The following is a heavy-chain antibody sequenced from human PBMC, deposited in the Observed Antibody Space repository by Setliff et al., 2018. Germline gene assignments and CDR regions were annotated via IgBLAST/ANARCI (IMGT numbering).Heavy chain of an antibody. V-gene: IGHV1-8*02. CDR1: GYSFTNYD. D-gene: IGHD3-22*01. CDR2: INPNSGNT. CDR3: ARVVYYYDSSGYQNWYFDL. Sequence: GASVKVSCKASGYSFTNYDINWVRQATGQGLEWMGWINPNSGNTDYAQKFQGRVTMTRNTSISTAYMELSSLRSEDTAVYYCARVVYYYDSSGYQNWYFDLWGRGTLVTISS. J-gene: IGHJ2*01.